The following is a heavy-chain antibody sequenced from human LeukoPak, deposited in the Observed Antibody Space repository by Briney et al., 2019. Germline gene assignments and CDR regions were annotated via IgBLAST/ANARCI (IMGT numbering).Heavy chain of an antibody. D-gene: IGHD3-3*01. CDR1: GYSISSGYY. V-gene: IGHV4-38-2*01. J-gene: IGHJ4*02. CDR2: IYHSGST. CDR3: ARLTIFPDY. Sequence: SETLSLTCAVSGYSISSGYYWGWIRQPPGKGLEWIGSIYHSGSTYYNPSLKSRVTISVDTSKNQFSLKLSSVTAADTALYYCARLTIFPDYWGQGTLVTVSS.